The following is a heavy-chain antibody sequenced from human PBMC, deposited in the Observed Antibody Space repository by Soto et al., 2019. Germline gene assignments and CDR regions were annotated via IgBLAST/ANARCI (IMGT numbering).Heavy chain of an antibody. CDR2: IATYNSNR. V-gene: IGHV1-18*01. CDR3: ATVLRGVVNWFDP. D-gene: IGHD3-10*01. J-gene: IGHJ5*02. CDR1: GDTFTNFG. Sequence: YLVQSGPEVKKPGASITVSCKTSGDTFTNFGLSWVRQAPGQGLEWMGWIATYNSNRNYAQKFQGRLTLTTDTSTSTAYMELKSLRYDDTAVYYCATVLRGVVNWFDPWGQGTLVTVSS.